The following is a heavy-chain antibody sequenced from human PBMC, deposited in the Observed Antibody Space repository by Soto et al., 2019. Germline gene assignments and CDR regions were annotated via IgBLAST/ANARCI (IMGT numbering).Heavy chain of an antibody. CDR3: ASISCSGGGSCYSAIGY. CDR2: MNPNSGNT. CDR1: GYTFTTYD. J-gene: IGHJ4*02. V-gene: IGHV1-8*01. Sequence: ASVKVSCKASGYTFTTYDIIWVRQAPGQGLEWMGWMNPNSGNTGYAQKFQGRVTMTRNTSINTAYMELSSLRSEDTAVYYCASISCSGGGSCYSAIGYWGQGTLVTVSS. D-gene: IGHD2-15*01.